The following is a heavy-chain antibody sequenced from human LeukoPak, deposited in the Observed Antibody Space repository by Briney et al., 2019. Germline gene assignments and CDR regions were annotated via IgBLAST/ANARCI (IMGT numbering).Heavy chain of an antibody. CDR2: IVVGSGNT. D-gene: IGHD2-21*02. Sequence: SAKVSCKASGFTFTSSAMQWVRQARGQRLEWIGWIVVGSGNTNYAQKFQERVTITRDMSTSTAYMELSSLRSEDTAVYYCAAAGGDRPDDAFDIWGQGTMVTVSS. CDR3: AAAGGDRPDDAFDI. J-gene: IGHJ3*02. CDR1: GFTFTSSA. V-gene: IGHV1-58*02.